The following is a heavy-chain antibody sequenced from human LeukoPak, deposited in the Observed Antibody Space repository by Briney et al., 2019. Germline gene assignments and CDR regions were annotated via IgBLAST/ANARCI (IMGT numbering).Heavy chain of an antibody. CDR3: ARSVGPSNFDS. Sequence: ASVKVSCKASGYTFTAYYIHWVRQAPGQGLEWIGWINPNSGGTNYAQKLQGWVTMTRDTSISTAYMELSRLRSDDTAMYYCARSVGPSNFDSWGQGTLVTVSS. CDR2: INPNSGGT. D-gene: IGHD1-26*01. CDR1: GYTFTAYY. J-gene: IGHJ4*02. V-gene: IGHV1-2*04.